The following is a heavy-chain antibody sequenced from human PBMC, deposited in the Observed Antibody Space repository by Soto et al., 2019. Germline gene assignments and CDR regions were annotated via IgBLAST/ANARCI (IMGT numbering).Heavy chain of an antibody. CDR3: ARDPFIAAAGTSFYYYGMDV. V-gene: IGHV1-69*13. J-gene: IGHJ6*02. Sequence: ASVKVSCKASGGTFSSYAISWVRQAPGQGLEWMGGIIPIFGTANYAQKFQGRVTITADESTSTAYMELSSLRSEDTAVYYCARDPFIAAAGTSFYYYGMDVWGQGTTVTVSS. D-gene: IGHD6-13*01. CDR1: GGTFSSYA. CDR2: IIPIFGTA.